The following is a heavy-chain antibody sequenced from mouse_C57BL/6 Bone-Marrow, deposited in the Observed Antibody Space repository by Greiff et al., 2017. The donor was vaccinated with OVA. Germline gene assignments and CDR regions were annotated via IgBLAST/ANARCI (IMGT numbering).Heavy chain of an antibody. D-gene: IGHD2-1*01. CDR3: ARKGNGIQSYFDY. CDR1: GFNIKDDY. J-gene: IGHJ2*01. CDR2: IDPENGDT. V-gene: IGHV14-4*01. Sequence: EVKLQESGAELVRPGASVKLSCTASGFNIKDDYMHWVKQRPEQGLEWIGWIDPENGDTEYASKFQGKATITADTSSNTAYLQLSSLTSEDSAVYYCARKGNGIQSYFDYWGQGTTLTVSS.